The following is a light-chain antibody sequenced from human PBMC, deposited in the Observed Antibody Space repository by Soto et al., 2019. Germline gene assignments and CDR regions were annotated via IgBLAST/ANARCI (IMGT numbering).Light chain of an antibody. CDR2: DVS. Sequence: QSVLTQPPSVSGSPGQWITISCTGTSRNVGGYNYVSWYQQHPGKAPKLMIYDVSNRPSGVSNRFSGSKSGNTASLTISGLQAEDEADYYCSSYTSSSTLVVFGGGTKLTVL. CDR3: SSYTSSSTLVV. V-gene: IGLV2-14*01. J-gene: IGLJ2*01. CDR1: SRNVGGYNY.